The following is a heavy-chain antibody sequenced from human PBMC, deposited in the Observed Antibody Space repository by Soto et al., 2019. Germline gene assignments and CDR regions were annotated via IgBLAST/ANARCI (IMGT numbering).Heavy chain of an antibody. CDR3: AKDHGRVRYCSGGSCYGNHFDY. CDR2: IDSDGSST. J-gene: IGHJ4*02. Sequence: GGSLRLSCAASGFIFSSYWMHWVRQAPGKGLVWVSRIDSDGSSTTYADSVKGRFAISRDNAKNTLYLQMNRLGAEDTAVYYCAKDHGRVRYCSGGSCYGNHFDYWGQGTLVTVSS. CDR1: GFIFSSYW. V-gene: IGHV3-74*01. D-gene: IGHD2-15*01.